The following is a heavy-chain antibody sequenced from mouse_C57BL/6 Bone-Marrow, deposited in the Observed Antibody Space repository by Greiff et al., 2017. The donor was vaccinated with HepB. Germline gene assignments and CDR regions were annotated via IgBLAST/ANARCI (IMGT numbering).Heavy chain of an antibody. J-gene: IGHJ2*01. D-gene: IGHD1-2*01. V-gene: IGHV1-69*01. CDR3: ARDYYGPYYFDY. CDR1: GYTFTSYW. CDR2: IDPSDSYT. Sequence: QVQLQQPGAELVMPGASVKLSCKASGYTFTSYWMHWVKQRPGQGLEWIGEIDPSDSYTNYNQKFKGKSTLTVDKSSSTAYMQLSSLTSEDSAVYYCARDYYGPYYFDYWGQGTTLTVS.